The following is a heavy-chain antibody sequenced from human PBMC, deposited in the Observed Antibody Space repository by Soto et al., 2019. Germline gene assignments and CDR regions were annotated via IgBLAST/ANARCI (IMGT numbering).Heavy chain of an antibody. J-gene: IGHJ6*03. CDR2: IYYSGST. CDR3: ARESQSVHGDYAGGPLHYYYYMDV. Sequence: SETLSLTCTVSGGSISSYYWSWIRQPPGKGLEWIGYIYYSGSTNYNPSLKSRVTISVDTSKNQFSLKLSSVTAADTAVYYCARESQSVHGDYAGGPLHYYYYMDVWGKGTTVTVSS. CDR1: GGSISSYY. V-gene: IGHV4-59*01. D-gene: IGHD4-17*01.